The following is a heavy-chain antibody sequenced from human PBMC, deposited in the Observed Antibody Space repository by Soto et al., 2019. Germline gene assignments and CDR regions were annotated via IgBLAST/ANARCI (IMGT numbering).Heavy chain of an antibody. CDR3: ARVQDGDCERYFDV. CDR1: GGSVNTGGYY. CDR2: VYYTGGT. J-gene: IGHJ2*01. Sequence: QVHLQESGPGLVKPSETLSLTCSVSGGSVNTGGYYWRWIRQNPGKGLEWIGYVYYTGGTYYNPSLGGRVSSSVDPHNNTSENHFSLKLTSVTAADTAVYYCARVQDGDCERYFDVWGRGTLVIVSS. V-gene: IGHV4-31*03. D-gene: IGHD2-21*02.